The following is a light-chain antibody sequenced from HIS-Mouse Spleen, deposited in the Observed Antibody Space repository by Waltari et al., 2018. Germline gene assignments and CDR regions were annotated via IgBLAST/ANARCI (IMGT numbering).Light chain of an antibody. V-gene: IGLV3-10*01. CDR3: YSTDSSGNHRV. CDR1: ALPKKY. Sequence: SYELTQPPSVSVSPGQTARITCSGVALPKKYAYWYQQKSGQAPVLVISEDSKRPSGIPEGFSGSSSGTMATLTISGAQVEDEADYYCYSTDSSGNHRVFGGGTKLTVL. J-gene: IGLJ2*01. CDR2: EDS.